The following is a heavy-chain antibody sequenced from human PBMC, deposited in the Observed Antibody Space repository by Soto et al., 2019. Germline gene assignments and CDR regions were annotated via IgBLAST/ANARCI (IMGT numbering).Heavy chain of an antibody. Sequence: GGSLRLSCAASGFTFSSYAMSWVRQAPGKGLEWVSTIITSGTSTNYADSVKGRYTISRDNSTSTLYLQMNSLRAEDTAVYYCAKTHTGWYRGGDYWGQGTLVTVSS. J-gene: IGHJ4*02. CDR2: IITSGTST. CDR1: GFTFSSYA. V-gene: IGHV3-23*01. D-gene: IGHD6-19*01. CDR3: AKTHTGWYRGGDY.